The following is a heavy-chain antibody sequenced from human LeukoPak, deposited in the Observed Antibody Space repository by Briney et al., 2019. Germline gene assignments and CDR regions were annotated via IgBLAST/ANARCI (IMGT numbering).Heavy chain of an antibody. CDR3: ARDLDGSGSYYTDY. CDR1: GYTFIGYG. D-gene: IGHD3-10*01. J-gene: IGHJ4*02. Sequence: ASVKVSCKASGYTFIGYGISWVRQAPGQGLEWMGWISAYKGHTNYAQKFQGRVTMTTDTSTSTAYMELGSLRSDDTAVYYCARDLDGSGSYYTDYWGQGTLVTVSS. V-gene: IGHV1-18*01. CDR2: ISAYKGHT.